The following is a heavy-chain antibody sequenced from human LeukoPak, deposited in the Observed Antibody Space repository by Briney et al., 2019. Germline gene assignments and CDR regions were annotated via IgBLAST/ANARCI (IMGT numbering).Heavy chain of an antibody. CDR3: ARGRPHDY. V-gene: IGHV3-66*01. Sequence: PGGSLRLSCAASGFTVSSNSMSWVRQAPGKGLEWVSLISSAGSTYYADSVKGRFTISRDNSKNTLCLQMNTLRAEDTAMYYCARGRPHDYWGQGTLVTVSS. J-gene: IGHJ4*02. CDR2: ISSAGST. D-gene: IGHD6-6*01. CDR1: GFTVSSNS.